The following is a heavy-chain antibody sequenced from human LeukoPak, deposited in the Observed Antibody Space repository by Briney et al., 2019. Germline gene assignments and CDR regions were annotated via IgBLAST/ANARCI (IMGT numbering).Heavy chain of an antibody. V-gene: IGHV1-46*01. CDR2: INPSGGST. CDR1: GYTFTSYY. CDR3: ARDRHGYKPLPWFDH. Sequence: ASVKVSCKASGYTFTSYYMHWVRQAPGQGLEWMGRINPSGGSTSYAQKFQGRVTMTRDTSTSTVYMELSSLRSEDTAVYYCARDRHGYKPLPWFDHWGQGTLVTVSS. J-gene: IGHJ5*02. D-gene: IGHD1-1*01.